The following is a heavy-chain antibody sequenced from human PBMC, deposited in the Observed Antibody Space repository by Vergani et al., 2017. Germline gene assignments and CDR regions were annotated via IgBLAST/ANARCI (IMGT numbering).Heavy chain of an antibody. CDR2: IYPGDSDT. D-gene: IGHD2-21*02. CDR3: ATPVVVTAISDAFDI. CDR1: GYSFTSYW. J-gene: IGHJ3*02. Sequence: EVQLVQSGAAVKKPGESLKISCKGSGYSFTSYWIGWVRQMPGKGLEWMGIIYPGDSDTRYSPSFQGQVTISADKSISTAYLQWSSLKASDTAMYYCATPVVVTAISDAFDIWGQGTMVTVSS. V-gene: IGHV5-51*01.